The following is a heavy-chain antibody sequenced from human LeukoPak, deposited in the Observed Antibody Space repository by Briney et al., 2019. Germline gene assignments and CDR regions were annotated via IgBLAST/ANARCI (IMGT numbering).Heavy chain of an antibody. Sequence: GGSLRLSCVASGFTVSSNYMSWVRQAPGKGLEWVSVIYVGGSTYYADSVKGRFTISRDNSKNTLYLQMNSLRAEDTAVYYCARDGFIVGATTTKGGFDYWGQGTPVTVSS. CDR2: IYVGGST. CDR3: ARDGFIVGATTTKGGFDY. CDR1: GFTVSSNY. V-gene: IGHV3-66*01. D-gene: IGHD1-26*01. J-gene: IGHJ4*02.